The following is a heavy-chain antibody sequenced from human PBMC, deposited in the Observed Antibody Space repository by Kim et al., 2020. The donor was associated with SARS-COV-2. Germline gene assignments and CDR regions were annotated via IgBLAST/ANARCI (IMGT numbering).Heavy chain of an antibody. Sequence: GGSLRLSCAASGFTFSSYSMNWVRQAPGKGLEWVSSISSSSSYIYYADSVKGRFTISRDNAKNSLYLQMNSLRAEDTAVYYCARDEGGYSSSWPPYYFDYWGQGTLVTVSS. CDR2: ISSSSSYI. D-gene: IGHD6-13*01. CDR1: GFTFSSYS. J-gene: IGHJ4*02. CDR3: ARDEGGYSSSWPPYYFDY. V-gene: IGHV3-21*01.